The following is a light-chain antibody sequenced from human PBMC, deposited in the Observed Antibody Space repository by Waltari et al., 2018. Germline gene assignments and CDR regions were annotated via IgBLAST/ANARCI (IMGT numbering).Light chain of an antibody. CDR3: QSYDSSLSGWRV. V-gene: IGLV1-40*01. J-gene: IGLJ1*01. CDR1: SSNIGADYD. CDR2: DTT. Sequence: QSVLTQPPSVSGAPGQRVTISCTGSSSNIGADYDVHWYQQLPGTAPKLLIFDTTNRPSGVPNRFSGSKSGTSAFLAITGLQPEDEADYYCQSYDSSLSGWRVFGTGTKVTVL.